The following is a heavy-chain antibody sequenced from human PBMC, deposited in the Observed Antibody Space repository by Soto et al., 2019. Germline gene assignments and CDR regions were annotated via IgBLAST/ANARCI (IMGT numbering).Heavy chain of an antibody. J-gene: IGHJ4*02. CDR1: GGSISTSNW. D-gene: IGHD6-13*01. V-gene: IGHV4-4*02. CDR3: ARARATIAAAAIFDC. Sequence: QVQLQESGPGLVKPSGTLSLTCAVSGGSISTSNWGSWVRQHPGKGLEWIGEVYRTGSTNYNPSLESRVLVSVDKSKNHFPLTLTSVTAAATAVYYCARARATIAAAAIFDCWGQGTLVTVSS. CDR2: VYRTGST.